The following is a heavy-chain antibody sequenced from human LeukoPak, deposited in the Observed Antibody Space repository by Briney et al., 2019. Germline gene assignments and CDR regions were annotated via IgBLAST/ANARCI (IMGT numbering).Heavy chain of an antibody. V-gene: IGHV1-18*01. CDR2: ISAYNGNT. CDR1: GYNFTSYT. D-gene: IGHD6-13*01. J-gene: IGHJ3*01. Sequence: GASVKVSCKASGYNFTSYTISWVRQAPGQGLEWMGWISAYNGNTNYGQKLRGRVTMTTDTSTSTAYMELRSLRPDDTAVYYCARDEGAPIAAANVWGRGTMVTVSS. CDR3: ARDEGAPIAAANV.